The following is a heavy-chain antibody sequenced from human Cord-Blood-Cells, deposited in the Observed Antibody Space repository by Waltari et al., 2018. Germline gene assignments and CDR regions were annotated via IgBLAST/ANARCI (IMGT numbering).Heavy chain of an antibody. CDR1: GGSFSGYY. Sequence: QVQLQQWGAGLLKPSETLSLTCAVYGGSFSGYYWSWTRQPPGKGLEWIGEINHSGSTNYNPSLKSRVTISVDTSKNQFSLKLSSVTAVDTAVYYCARHYPYCSSTSCYAFDIWGQGTMVTVSS. J-gene: IGHJ3*02. CDR3: ARHYPYCSSTSCYAFDI. D-gene: IGHD2-2*01. CDR2: INHSGST. V-gene: IGHV4-34*01.